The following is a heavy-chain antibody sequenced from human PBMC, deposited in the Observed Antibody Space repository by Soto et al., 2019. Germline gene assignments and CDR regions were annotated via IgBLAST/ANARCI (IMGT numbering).Heavy chain of an antibody. Sequence: EVQLVESGGGLVQPGGSLRLSCAASGFTFSSYSMNWVRQAPGKGLEWVSYISSSSTIYYADSVKGRFTISRDNAKNSLYLQMNSLRDEDTAVYYCARDPPLNYDFWSGYYTGFDPWGQGTLVTVSS. CDR3: ARDPPLNYDFWSGYYTGFDP. V-gene: IGHV3-48*02. D-gene: IGHD3-3*01. J-gene: IGHJ5*02. CDR1: GFTFSSYS. CDR2: ISSSSTI.